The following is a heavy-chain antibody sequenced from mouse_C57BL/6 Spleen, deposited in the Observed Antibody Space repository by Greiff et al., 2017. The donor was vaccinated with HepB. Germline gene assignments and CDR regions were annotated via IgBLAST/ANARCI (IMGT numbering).Heavy chain of an antibody. V-gene: IGHV1-19*01. CDR1: GYTFTDYY. D-gene: IGHD2-1*01. J-gene: IGHJ3*01. CDR3: ARYYYGNDWFAY. CDR2: INPYNGGT. Sequence: EVQLQQSGPVLVKPGASVKMSCKASGYTFTDYYMNWVKQSHGKSLEWIGVINPYNGGTSYNQKFKGKATLTVDKSSSTAYMELNSLTSEDSAVYYCARYYYGNDWFAYWGQGTLVTVSA.